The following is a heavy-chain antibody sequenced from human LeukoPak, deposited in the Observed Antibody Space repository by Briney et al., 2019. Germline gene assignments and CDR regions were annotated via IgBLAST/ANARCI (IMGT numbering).Heavy chain of an antibody. J-gene: IGHJ4*02. CDR2: IYSGGST. Sequence: GGSLRLSCVASGFTVSSNYMSWVRQAPGKGLEWVSVIYSGGSTYYADSVKGRFTISRHNSKNTLYLQMNSLRAEDTAVYYCERGGSWGIDYWGQGTLVTVSS. D-gene: IGHD3-16*01. CDR3: ERGGSWGIDY. CDR1: GFTVSSNY. V-gene: IGHV3-53*04.